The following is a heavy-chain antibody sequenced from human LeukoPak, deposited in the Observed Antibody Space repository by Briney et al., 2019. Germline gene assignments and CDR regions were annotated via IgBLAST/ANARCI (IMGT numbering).Heavy chain of an antibody. CDR2: IYPGDSDT. D-gene: IGHD2-21*01. Sequence: GESLKISCKGSGYSFTSYWIGWGRQMPGKGLEWMGIIYPGDSDTRYSPSFQGQVTISADKSISSAYLQWNSLQASDTAMYFCARSQGRNSIDYWGHGTLVTVSS. V-gene: IGHV5-51*01. CDR1: GYSFTSYW. J-gene: IGHJ4*01. CDR3: ARSQGRNSIDY.